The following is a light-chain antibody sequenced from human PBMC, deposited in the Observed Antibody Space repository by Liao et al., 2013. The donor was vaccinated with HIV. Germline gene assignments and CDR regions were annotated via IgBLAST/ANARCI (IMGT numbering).Light chain of an antibody. CDR2: HDT. CDR3: QVWDSTTDHFV. J-gene: IGLJ1*01. V-gene: IGLV3-21*04. Sequence: SYVLTQPSSLSVAPGKTARMTCGGNSIGSKSVHWYQQKPGQAPVLVISHDTDRPSGIPARFSASNSGNTATLTISRVEAGDEADYYCQVWDSTTDHFVFGTGTKVTVL. CDR1: SIGSKS.